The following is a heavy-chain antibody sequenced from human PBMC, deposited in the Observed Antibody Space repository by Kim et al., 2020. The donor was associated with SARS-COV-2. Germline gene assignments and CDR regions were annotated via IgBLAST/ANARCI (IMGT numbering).Heavy chain of an antibody. J-gene: IGHJ5*02. CDR2: IIPIFGTA. CDR3: ARDRGLCSGGSCYSHWFDP. CDR1: GGTFSSYA. V-gene: IGHV1-69*13. D-gene: IGHD2-15*01. Sequence: SVKVSCKASGGTFSSYAISWVRQAPGQGLEWMGGIIPIFGTANYAQKFQGRVTITADESTSTAYMELSSLRSEDTAVYYCARDRGLCSGGSCYSHWFDPWGQGTLVTVSS.